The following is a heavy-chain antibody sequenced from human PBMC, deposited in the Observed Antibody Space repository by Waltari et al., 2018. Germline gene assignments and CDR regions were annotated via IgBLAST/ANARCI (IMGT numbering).Heavy chain of an antibody. J-gene: IGHJ2*01. CDR3: ARAEAVAGAGYFDL. D-gene: IGHD6-19*01. CDR1: GGTFSSYT. CDR2: IIPILGIA. V-gene: IGHV1-69*02. Sequence: QVQLVQSGAEVKKPGSSVKVSCTASGGTFSSYTISWVRQAPGQGLEWMGRIIPILGIANYAKKFQGRVTMTADKSTSTAHMELSSVRSEDTAVYYCARAEAVAGAGYFDLWGRGTLVTVSS.